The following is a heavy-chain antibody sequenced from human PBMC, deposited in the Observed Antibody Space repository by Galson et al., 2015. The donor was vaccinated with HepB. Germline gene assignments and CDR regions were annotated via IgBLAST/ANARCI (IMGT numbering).Heavy chain of an antibody. D-gene: IGHD6-19*01. CDR1: GFTFDDYA. Sequence: SLRLSCAASGFTFDDYAMHWVRQAPGKGLEWVSGISCNSGSTCYADSVKGRFTISRDNAKNTLYLQMNRLRPEDTASYYCAKEVEGVFYNDSSNYKRTLYYYGKGVRAQGTTV. V-gene: IGHV3-9*01. CDR2: ISCNSGST. J-gene: IGHJ6*02. CDR3: AKEVEGVFYNDSSNYKRTLYYYGKGV.